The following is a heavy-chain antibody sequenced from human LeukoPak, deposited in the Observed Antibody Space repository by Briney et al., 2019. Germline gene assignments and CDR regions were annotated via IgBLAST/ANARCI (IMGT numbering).Heavy chain of an antibody. Sequence: PGGSLRLSCAASGFTFSRYWMTWVRQAPGKGLEWVANIKQDGTEKYYVDSVKGRFTISRDNAKNSLYLQMNSLRADDTAVYYCARDYSATGSFDYWGQGTLVTVSS. CDR3: ARDYSATGSFDY. CDR1: GFTFSRYW. CDR2: IKQDGTEK. V-gene: IGHV3-7*04. J-gene: IGHJ4*02. D-gene: IGHD3-10*01.